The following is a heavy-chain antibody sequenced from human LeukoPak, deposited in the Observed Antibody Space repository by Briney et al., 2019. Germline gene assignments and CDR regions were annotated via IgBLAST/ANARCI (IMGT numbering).Heavy chain of an antibody. V-gene: IGHV3-23*01. CDR2: ISGSGGST. CDR1: GFTFSSYA. CDR3: AKVKSSIAARPNWFDP. J-gene: IGHJ5*02. D-gene: IGHD6-6*01. Sequence: GGSLRLSCAASGFTFSSYAMSWVRQAPGKGLEWVSAISGSGGSTYYADSVKGRFTISRDNSKNTLYLQMNSLRAEDTAVYYCAKVKSSIAARPNWFDPWGQGTLVTVSS.